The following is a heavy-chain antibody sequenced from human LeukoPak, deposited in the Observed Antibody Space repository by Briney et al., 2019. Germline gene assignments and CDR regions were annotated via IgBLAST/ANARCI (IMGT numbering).Heavy chain of an antibody. CDR2: IYIGEST. Sequence: SETLSLTCSVSDASVSNYYWTWIRQPPGKGLEWIGSIYIGESTSYNPSLKSRFTISVDTSKNQFSLKLTSVTAADTAVYYCARTLVVPAANDAFDIWGQGTMVTVSS. V-gene: IGHV4-4*09. J-gene: IGHJ3*02. CDR1: DASVSNYY. D-gene: IGHD2-2*01. CDR3: ARTLVVPAANDAFDI.